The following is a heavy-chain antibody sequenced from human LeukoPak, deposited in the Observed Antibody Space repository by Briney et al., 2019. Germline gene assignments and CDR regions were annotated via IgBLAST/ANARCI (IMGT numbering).Heavy chain of an antibody. CDR3: TRPTHGGPPSYYYYYIDV. D-gene: IGHD4-23*01. J-gene: IGHJ6*03. CDR2: ITSTSRYI. CDR1: GFTFSIYS. V-gene: IGHV3-21*06. Sequence: GGSLRLSCAASGFTFSIYSMIWVRLAPGKGLEWVPSITSTSRYIYYADSVKGRFTISRDNAKNLLYLQMNSLRAEDTAIYYCTRPTHGGPPSYYYYYIDVWGKGTTVTVSS.